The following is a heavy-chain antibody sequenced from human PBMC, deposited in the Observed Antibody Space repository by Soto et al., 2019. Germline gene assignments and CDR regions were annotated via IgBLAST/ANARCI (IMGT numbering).Heavy chain of an antibody. CDR3: AQCLLGVNYYYGMDV. V-gene: IGHV1-69*12. CDR1: GGTFSSYA. CDR2: IIPIFGTA. Sequence: QVQLVQSGAEVKKPGSSVKGSCKASGGTFSSYAINWVRQAPGQGLEWMGGIIPIFGTADYAQKFQGRVTITADQSTSTAYLELSSLRSEDTAVDYCAQCLLGVNYYYGMDVWGQGTTVTVSS. J-gene: IGHJ6*02. D-gene: IGHD3-16*01.